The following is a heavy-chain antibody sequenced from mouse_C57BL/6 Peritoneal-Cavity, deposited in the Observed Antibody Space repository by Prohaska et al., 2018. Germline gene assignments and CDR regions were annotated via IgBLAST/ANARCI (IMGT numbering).Heavy chain of an antibody. Sequence: EVKLLQSGGGLVQPGGSLKLSCAASGIDFSRYWMSWVRRAPGKGLEWIGEINLYSRTINYAPSLKDKFIISRDNAKNTLYLQMSKVRPEYTALYYCARLLGDYWCQGTSVTVSS. J-gene: IGHJ4*01. CDR1: GIDFSRYW. CDR3: ARLLGDY. V-gene: IGHV4-1*01. CDR2: INLYSRTI.